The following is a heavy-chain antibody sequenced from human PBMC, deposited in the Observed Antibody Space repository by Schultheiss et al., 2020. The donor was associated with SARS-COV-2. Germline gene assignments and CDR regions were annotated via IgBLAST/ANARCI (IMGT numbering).Heavy chain of an antibody. Sequence: SQTLSLTCTVSGGSISSSSYYWGWIRQPPGKGLEWIGSIYYSGSTYYNPSLKSRVTISVDTSKNQYSLKLSSVTAADTAVYYCAREQQLVSSVDKWFDPWGQGTLVTVSS. CDR2: IYYSGST. J-gene: IGHJ5*02. CDR3: AREQQLVSSVDKWFDP. V-gene: IGHV4-39*01. D-gene: IGHD6-13*01. CDR1: GGSISSSSYY.